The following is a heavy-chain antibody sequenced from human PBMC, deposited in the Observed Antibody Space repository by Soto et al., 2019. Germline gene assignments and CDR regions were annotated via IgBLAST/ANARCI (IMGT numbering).Heavy chain of an antibody. CDR1: GFTFGDSY. D-gene: IGHD2-15*01. J-gene: IGHJ5*02. Sequence: GGSLRLSCAGSGFTFGDSYVSWIRQAPGKGLEWLSYISPGSRYPAYADSVKGRSTISRDNAKRSLYLQMMSLTAEDTAIYYCVRGGGGGLFDPWGQGTMVTVSS. CDR2: ISPGSRYP. CDR3: VRGGGGGLFDP. V-gene: IGHV3-11*06.